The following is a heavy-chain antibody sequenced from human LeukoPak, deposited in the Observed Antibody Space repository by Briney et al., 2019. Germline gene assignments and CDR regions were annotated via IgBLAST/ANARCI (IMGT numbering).Heavy chain of an antibody. CDR3: ARMGRYGDYDY. J-gene: IGHJ4*02. D-gene: IGHD4-17*01. V-gene: IGHV3-7*01. CDR1: GFTFSSYW. CDR2: IKQDGSEK. Sequence: GGSLRLSCAASGFTFSSYWMSWVRQTPGKGLEWVANIKQDGSEKYYVDSVKGRFTISRDNAKNSLYLQMNSLRAEDTVVYYCARMGRYGDYDYWGQGTLVTVSS.